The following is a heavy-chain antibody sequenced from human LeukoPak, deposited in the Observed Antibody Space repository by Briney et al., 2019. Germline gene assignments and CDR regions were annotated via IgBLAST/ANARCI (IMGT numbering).Heavy chain of an antibody. Sequence: SETLSLTCTVSGYSISSGYYWGWIRQPAGKGLEWIGRIYTSGSTNYNPSLKSRVTMSVDTSKNQFSLKLSSVTAADTAVYYCARGIVGATDDAFDIWGQGTMVTVSS. CDR2: IYTSGST. CDR3: ARGIVGATDDAFDI. CDR1: GYSISSGYY. J-gene: IGHJ3*02. V-gene: IGHV4-4*07. D-gene: IGHD1-26*01.